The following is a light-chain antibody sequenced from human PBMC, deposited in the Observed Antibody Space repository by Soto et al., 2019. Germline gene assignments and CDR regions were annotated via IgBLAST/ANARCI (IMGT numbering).Light chain of an antibody. Sequence: EIVLTQSPGTLSLSPGERATLSCRASQSVGGVYLAWYQHRPGQAPSLLIYGASTRATGIPNRFSGSGSGTDFTLTINRLEPEDFAVHYCQQYRTSPSTFGQGTKLEIK. CDR2: GAS. CDR1: QSVGGVY. J-gene: IGKJ2*01. V-gene: IGKV3-20*01. CDR3: QQYRTSPST.